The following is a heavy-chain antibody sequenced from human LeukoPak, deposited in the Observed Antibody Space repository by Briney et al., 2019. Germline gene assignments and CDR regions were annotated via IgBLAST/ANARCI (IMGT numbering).Heavy chain of an antibody. V-gene: IGHV4-4*07. CDR3: ARGRGSSWYYFDS. CDR2: IYASGNT. Sequence: SETLSLTCTVSGGSISNYYWSWIRQPPGKGLEWIGRIYASGNTNYNPSLKGRVTMTVDTSKNQFSLNLSSVTAADTAVYYCARGRGSSWYYFDSWGQGTLVTVSS. J-gene: IGHJ4*02. CDR1: GGSISNYY. D-gene: IGHD6-13*01.